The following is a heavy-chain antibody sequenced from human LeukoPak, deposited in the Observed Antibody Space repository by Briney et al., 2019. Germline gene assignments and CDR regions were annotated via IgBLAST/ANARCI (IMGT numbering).Heavy chain of an antibody. CDR1: GYTFTSYA. CDR3: ARGRGPPNTNRDFYYYYYMDV. D-gene: IGHD3-10*01. V-gene: IGHV1-3*03. J-gene: IGHJ6*03. Sequence: ASVKVSCKASGYTFTSYAMHWVRQAPGQRLEWMGWINAANGHTKYSPAFQGRITITRDTSATTAYMELSSLRSEDMALYYCARGRGPPNTNRDFYYYYYMDVWGTGTTVTVSS. CDR2: INAANGHT.